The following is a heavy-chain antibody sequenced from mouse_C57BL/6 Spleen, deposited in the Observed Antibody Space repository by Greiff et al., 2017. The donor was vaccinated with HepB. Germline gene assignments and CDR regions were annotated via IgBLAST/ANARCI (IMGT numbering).Heavy chain of an antibody. J-gene: IGHJ4*01. CDR1: GYAFSSSW. CDR2: IYPGDGDT. Sequence: QVQLQQSGPELVKPGASVKISCKASGYAFSSSWMNWVKQRPGKGLEWIGRIYPGDGDTNYNGKFKGKATLTADKSSSTAYMQLSSLASEDSAVYFCEREDAMDYWGQGTSVTVSS. V-gene: IGHV1-82*01. CDR3: EREDAMDY.